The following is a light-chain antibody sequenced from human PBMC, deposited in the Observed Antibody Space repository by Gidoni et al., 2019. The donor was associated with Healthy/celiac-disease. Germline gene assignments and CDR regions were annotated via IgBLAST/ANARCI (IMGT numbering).Light chain of an antibody. V-gene: IGKV1-5*03. CDR2: KAS. CDR3: QQYSHYPLT. CDR1: QSIGRW. J-gene: IGKJ4*01. Sequence: DIQMTQSPSTLSASVGDRVTITCRASQSIGRWLAWYQQKPGKAPNLLIYKASSLESGVPSRFSGSGSGTELTLTISSLQPDDFATYYCQQYSHYPLTFGGGTKVEIK.